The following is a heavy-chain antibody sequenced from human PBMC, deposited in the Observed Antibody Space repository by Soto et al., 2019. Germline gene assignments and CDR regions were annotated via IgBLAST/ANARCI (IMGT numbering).Heavy chain of an antibody. CDR3: ARDIVLVPFFFGYYGMDV. D-gene: IGHD2-2*01. CDR1: GDSISSGDYY. J-gene: IGHJ6*02. Sequence: QVQLQESGPGLVKPSQTLSLTCTVSGDSISSGDYYWSWIHQPPGKGLEWIGYIYYSGSTYYNPSLKSRVTISVDTSKNQFSLKLSSVTAADTAVYFCARDIVLVPFFFGYYGMDVWGQGTTVTVSS. V-gene: IGHV4-30-4*01. CDR2: IYYSGST.